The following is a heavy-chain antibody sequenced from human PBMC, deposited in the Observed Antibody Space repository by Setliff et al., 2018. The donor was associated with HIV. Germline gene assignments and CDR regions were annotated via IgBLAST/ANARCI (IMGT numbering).Heavy chain of an antibody. CDR1: GFTFSGHV. CDR3: ATEGGSSGHAGYFDN. V-gene: IGHV3-30*03. J-gene: IGHJ4*02. D-gene: IGHD6-19*01. CDR2: IGTDGAV. Sequence: PSETLSLSCAASGFTFSGHVTHWVRQAPGKGLEWVAGIGTDGAVHYADSVRGRFTISRDNAGTTVYLQMSGLRAEDTAVHYCATEGGSSGHAGYFDNWGQGTQVTVSS.